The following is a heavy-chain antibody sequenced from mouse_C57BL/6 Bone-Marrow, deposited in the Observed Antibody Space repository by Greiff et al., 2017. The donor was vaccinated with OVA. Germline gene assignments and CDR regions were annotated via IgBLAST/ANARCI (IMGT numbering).Heavy chain of an antibody. J-gene: IGHJ3*01. CDR3: ARDGRSLAWFAY. CDR2: IYPGDGDT. CDR1: GYAFSSYW. Sequence: LVESGAELVKPGASVKISCKASGYAFSSYWMNWVKQRPGKGLEWIGQIYPGDGDTNYNGKFKGKATLTADKSSSTAYMQLSSLTSEDSAVYFCARDGRSLAWFAYWGQGTLVTVSA. V-gene: IGHV1-80*01. D-gene: IGHD1-1*01.